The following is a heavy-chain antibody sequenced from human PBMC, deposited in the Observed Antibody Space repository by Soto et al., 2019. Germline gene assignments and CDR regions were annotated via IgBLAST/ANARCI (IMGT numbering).Heavy chain of an antibody. Sequence: ASVKVSCKASGYTFTGYYMHWVRQAPGQGLEWMGWINPNSGGTNYAQKFQGRVTMTRDTSISTAYMELSRLRSDDTAVYYCARGVGSVYFLYYYYGMDVWGQGTTVTVSS. CDR2: INPNSGGT. D-gene: IGHD3-22*01. V-gene: IGHV1-2*02. CDR3: ARGVGSVYFLYYYYGMDV. CDR1: GYTFTGYY. J-gene: IGHJ6*02.